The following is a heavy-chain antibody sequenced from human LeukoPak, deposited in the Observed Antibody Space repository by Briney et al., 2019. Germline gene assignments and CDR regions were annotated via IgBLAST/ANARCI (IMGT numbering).Heavy chain of an antibody. V-gene: IGHV1-18*04. CDR2: ISTYNVNT. CDR1: GYTFTSHG. CDR3: AKDYYYDSSGYYYSGDSTFDY. J-gene: IGHJ4*02. D-gene: IGHD3-22*01. Sequence: ASVKVSCKASGYTFTSHGITWVRQAPGQGLEWMGWISTYNVNTNYAQKLQGRVTMTTDTSTSTAYMELRSLRSDDTAVYYCAKDYYYDSSGYYYSGDSTFDYWGQGTLVTVSS.